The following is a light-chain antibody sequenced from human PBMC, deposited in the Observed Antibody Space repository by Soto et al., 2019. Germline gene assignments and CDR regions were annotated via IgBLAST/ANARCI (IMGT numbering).Light chain of an antibody. CDR1: QSVSSSY. CDR3: QQYNNWPPIT. V-gene: IGKV3-15*01. Sequence: EIVLTQSPGTLSLSPGERATLPCRASQSVSSSYLAWYQQKPGQAPRLIIYGASTRATGIPARFSGSGSGTEFTLTISSLQSEDFAVYFCQQYNNWPPITFGQGTRLEI. J-gene: IGKJ5*01. CDR2: GAS.